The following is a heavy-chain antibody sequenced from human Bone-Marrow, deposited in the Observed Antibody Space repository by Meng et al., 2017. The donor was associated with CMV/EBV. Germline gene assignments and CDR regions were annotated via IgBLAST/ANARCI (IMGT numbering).Heavy chain of an antibody. V-gene: IGHV4-38-2*02. Sequence: SETLSLTCTVSGYSISSGYYWGWIRQPPGKGLEWIGSIYHSGSTNYNPSLKSRVTISVDTSKNQFSLKLSSVTAADTAVYYCARVTYYDFWSGYYIDYYYGMDVWGQGTTVTVSS. CDR3: ARVTYYDFWSGYYIDYYYGMDV. J-gene: IGHJ6*02. D-gene: IGHD3-3*01. CDR2: IYHSGST. CDR1: GYSISSGYY.